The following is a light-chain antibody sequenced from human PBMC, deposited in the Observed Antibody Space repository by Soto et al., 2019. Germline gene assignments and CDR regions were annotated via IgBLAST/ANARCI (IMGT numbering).Light chain of an antibody. Sequence: VMYKSPGAVSVYKGERATLSCRASQSVTSNVAWYQHKPGQAPRLLIYRASARATGVPARFSGSGSGTAFTLTISSLQYEDFGIYYCQQDYYWWTFGQGTKVDI. V-gene: IGKV3-15*01. J-gene: IGKJ1*01. CDR2: RAS. CDR3: QQDYYWWT. CDR1: QSVTSN.